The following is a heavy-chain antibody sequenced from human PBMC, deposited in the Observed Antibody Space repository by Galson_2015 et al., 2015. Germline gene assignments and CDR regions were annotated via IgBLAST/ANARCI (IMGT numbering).Heavy chain of an antibody. V-gene: IGHV3-33*01. CDR2: IWYDGSNK. D-gene: IGHD6-19*01. CDR1: GFTISGSG. CDR3: ATDRNTGAGAFDI. Sequence: SLRLSCAASGFTISGSGMHWVRQAPGKGLEWVAVIWYDGSNKYHADSVKGRFTISRDNSKNTLYLQMNTLRVEDTAVYYCATDRNTGAGAFDIWGQGTMVTVS. J-gene: IGHJ3*02.